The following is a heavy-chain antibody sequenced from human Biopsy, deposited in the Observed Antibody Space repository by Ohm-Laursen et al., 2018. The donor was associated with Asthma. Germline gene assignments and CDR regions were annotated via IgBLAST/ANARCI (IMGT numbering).Heavy chain of an antibody. V-gene: IGHV3-9*01. D-gene: IGHD3-22*01. Sequence: SLRLSCTGSGFKFDEYTMHWVRQAPGKGLEWVSGISWNSATIGYADSVEGRFTISRDDAKNSVFLHMDGLRPEDTAFYYCAKVRSDWVITESFDYWGQGVLVTVSS. CDR2: ISWNSATI. CDR3: AKVRSDWVITESFDY. J-gene: IGHJ4*02. CDR1: GFKFDEYT.